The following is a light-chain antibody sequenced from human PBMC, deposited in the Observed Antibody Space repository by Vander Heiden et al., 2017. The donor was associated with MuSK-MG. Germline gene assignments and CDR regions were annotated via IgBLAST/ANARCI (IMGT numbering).Light chain of an antibody. CDR1: QSISSW. CDR3: QQYNSYSYT. V-gene: IGKV1-5*03. Sequence: DIQMTQSPSTLSASVGDRVTITCRASQSISSWLAWYQQKPGKAPKLLIYKASSLESGVPSRFSGSGSGTEFTLTISSLQPDDFATYYCQQYNSYSYTFGQGTKLXIK. CDR2: KAS. J-gene: IGKJ2*01.